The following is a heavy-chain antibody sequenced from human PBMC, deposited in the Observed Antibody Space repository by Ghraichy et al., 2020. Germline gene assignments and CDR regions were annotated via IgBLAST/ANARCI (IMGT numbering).Heavy chain of an antibody. D-gene: IGHD1-1*01. V-gene: IGHV4-59*01. J-gene: IGHJ3*02. CDR2: IYYSGST. Sequence: SETLSLTCTVSGGSISSYYWSWIRQPPGKGLEWIGYIYYSGSTNYNPSLKSRVTISVDTSKNQFSLKLSSVTAADTAVYYCATKSHWNDVNAFDIWGQGTMVTVSS. CDR3: ATKSHWNDVNAFDI. CDR1: GGSISSYY.